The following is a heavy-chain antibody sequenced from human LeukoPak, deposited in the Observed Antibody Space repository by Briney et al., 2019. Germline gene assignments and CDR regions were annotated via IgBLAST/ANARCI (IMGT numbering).Heavy chain of an antibody. J-gene: IGHJ4*02. V-gene: IGHV3-23*01. CDR2: ISTSGSST. Sequence: GGSLRLSCAASAFTFSGHAMSWVRQAPGKGLEWVSAISTSGSSTYHADSVKGRFTISRDNSKNTLYLQMNSLRAEDTAVYYCARRKLGTRTIAAAGPLDYWGQGTLVTVSS. CDR3: ARRKLGTRTIAAAGPLDY. D-gene: IGHD6-13*01. CDR1: AFTFSGHA.